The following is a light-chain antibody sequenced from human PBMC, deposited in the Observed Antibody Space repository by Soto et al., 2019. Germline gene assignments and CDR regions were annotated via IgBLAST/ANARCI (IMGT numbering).Light chain of an antibody. Sequence: ELVWTQSPGNLSLSPGERATLSCMASQSVSSSYLAWYQEKPGQAPRLLIYGASSRATGIPDRFSGSGSGTDFTLTISRLEPEDFAVYYCQQSGSSPITFGQGTRLEIK. CDR1: QSVSSSY. CDR3: QQSGSSPIT. V-gene: IGKV3-20*01. J-gene: IGKJ5*01. CDR2: GAS.